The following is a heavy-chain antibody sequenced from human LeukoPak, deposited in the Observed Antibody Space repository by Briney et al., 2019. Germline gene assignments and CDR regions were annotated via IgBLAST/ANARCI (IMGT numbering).Heavy chain of an antibody. J-gene: IGHJ6*03. CDR1: GDSISSGDYY. Sequence: SSETLSLTCTVSGDSISSGDYYWSWIRQPAGKGLEWIGRISGSGSTNYNPSLKSRVTMSVDTSKNQFSLKLSSVTAADTAVYYCARDNWGGSYDPYYYYYYMDVWGKGTTVTISS. V-gene: IGHV4-61*02. CDR2: ISGSGST. CDR3: ARDNWGGSYDPYYYYYYMDV. D-gene: IGHD7-27*01.